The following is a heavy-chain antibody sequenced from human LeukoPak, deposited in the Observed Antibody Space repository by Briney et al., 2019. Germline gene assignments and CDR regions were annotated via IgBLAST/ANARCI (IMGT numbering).Heavy chain of an antibody. CDR1: GFSFSSFA. CDR3: VKSPHASSSYFDY. CDR2: INSNGDII. J-gene: IGHJ4*02. D-gene: IGHD6-13*01. Sequence: GGSLRLSCSASGFSFSSFAMHWVRQAPGKGLEYVSAINSNGDIIDYADSVKGRFTMSRDNSKNTLHLQMSSLTVEDTAVYYCVKSPHASSSYFDYWGQGTLVTVSS. V-gene: IGHV3-64D*06.